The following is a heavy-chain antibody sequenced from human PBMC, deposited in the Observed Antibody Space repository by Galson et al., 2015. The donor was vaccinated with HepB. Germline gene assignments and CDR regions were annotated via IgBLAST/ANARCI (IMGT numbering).Heavy chain of an antibody. CDR2: IYYSGST. Sequence: ETLSLTCTVSGGSISSSSYYWGWIRQPPGKGLEWIGSIYYSGSTYYNPSLKSRVTISVDVAKSQFSLKVPSVTAADTAMYYCARHSVYNSSWSWGQGALVTVSS. CDR1: GGSISSSSYY. J-gene: IGHJ5*02. V-gene: IGHV4-39*01. CDR3: ARHSVYNSSWS. D-gene: IGHD6-13*01.